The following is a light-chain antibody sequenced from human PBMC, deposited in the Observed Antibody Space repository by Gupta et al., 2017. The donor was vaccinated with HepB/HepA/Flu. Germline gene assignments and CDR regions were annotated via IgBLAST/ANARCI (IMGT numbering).Light chain of an antibody. Sequence: QSALTQLASLSGSPGHPITISCTGTSSDVGSYNYVSWYQQHPGKAPKHMIYDVSNRPSGVSIRFSGSKSGNTASLTSSRLQAEDEADDYCSSYTSSSTRGVFGGGTKLTVL. V-gene: IGLV2-14*03. CDR2: DVS. CDR3: SSYTSSSTRGV. J-gene: IGLJ3*02. CDR1: SSDVGSYNY.